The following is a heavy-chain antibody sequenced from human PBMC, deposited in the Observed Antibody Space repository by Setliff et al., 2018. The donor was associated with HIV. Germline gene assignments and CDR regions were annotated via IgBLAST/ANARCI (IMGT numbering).Heavy chain of an antibody. D-gene: IGHD2-2*01. J-gene: IGHJ5*02. V-gene: IGHV5-51*01. CDR3: ARRHRIGSTNGLFDT. CDR1: GYTFMNYW. CDR2: IYPGDFET. Sequence: PGESLKLSCKASGYTFMNYWIGWVRQVPGKGLEWVGVIYPGDFETRYGPSFRGQVTISVQKSLNTAYLQWTVLKASDTAMYYCARRHRIGSTNGLFDTWGQGTLVTVSS.